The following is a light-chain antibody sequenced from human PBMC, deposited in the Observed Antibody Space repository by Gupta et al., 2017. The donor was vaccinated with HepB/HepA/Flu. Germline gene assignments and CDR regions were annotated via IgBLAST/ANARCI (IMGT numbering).Light chain of an antibody. J-gene: IGLJ3*02. CDR1: SGSIATNY. Sequence: NFMLTQPHSVTESPWKTVTISCTGSSGSIATNYVQWYQQRPGSAPTTVIYEDDQRPSGVPDRFSGSIDSSSNSASLTISGLKTEDEADYYCQSYDSNNWVFGGGTKLTVL. CDR3: QSYDSNNWV. CDR2: EDD. V-gene: IGLV6-57*02.